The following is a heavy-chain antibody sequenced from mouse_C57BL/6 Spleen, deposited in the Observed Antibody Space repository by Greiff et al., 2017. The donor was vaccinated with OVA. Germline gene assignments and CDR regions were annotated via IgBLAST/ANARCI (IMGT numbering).Heavy chain of an antibody. CDR3: TRDLGGSSHWYFDV. Sequence: QVQLQQSGAELVRPGASVTLSCKASGYTFTDYEMHWVKQTPVHGLEWIGAIDPETGGTAYNQKFKGKAILTADKSSSTAYMELRSLTSEDSAVYDCTRDLGGSSHWYFDVWGTGTTVTVSS. D-gene: IGHD1-1*01. CDR2: IDPETGGT. CDR1: GYTFTDYE. J-gene: IGHJ1*03. V-gene: IGHV1-15*01.